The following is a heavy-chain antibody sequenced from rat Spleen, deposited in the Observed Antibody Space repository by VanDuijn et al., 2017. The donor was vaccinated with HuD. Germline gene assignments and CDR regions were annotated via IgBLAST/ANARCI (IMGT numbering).Heavy chain of an antibody. D-gene: IGHD5-1*01. CDR1: GFSLTSYN. V-gene: IGHV2-41*01. J-gene: IGHJ1*01. CDR3: ARDGLGEGWYFDF. Sequence: QVQLKESGPGLVQPSQTLSLTCTVAGFSLTSYNVHWVRQPPGKGLEWMGVIWNTGGTRYKSALKSRLSISKDTSKSQVFLKMNSLQTEDTATNYCARDGLGEGWYFDFWGPGTMVTVSS. CDR2: IWNTGGT.